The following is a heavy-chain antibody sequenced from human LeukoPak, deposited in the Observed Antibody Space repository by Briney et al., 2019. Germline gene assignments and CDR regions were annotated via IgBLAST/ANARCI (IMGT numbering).Heavy chain of an antibody. V-gene: IGHV4-34*01. Sequence: SETLSLTCAVYGGSFSGYYWSWIRQPPGKGLEWIGEINHSGSTNYNPSLKSRVTISVDTSKNQFSLKLSSVTAADTAVYYCARNRYYYDSSGYYSHLDYWGQGTLVTVSS. CDR3: ARNRYYYDSSGYYSHLDY. CDR1: GGSFSGYY. CDR2: INHSGST. J-gene: IGHJ4*02. D-gene: IGHD3-22*01.